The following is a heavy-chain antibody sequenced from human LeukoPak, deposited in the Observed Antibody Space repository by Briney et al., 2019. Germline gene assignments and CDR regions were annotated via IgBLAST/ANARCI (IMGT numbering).Heavy chain of an antibody. CDR3: ATGMFDSDYSFLGFEY. D-gene: IGHD2/OR15-2a*01. V-gene: IGHV1-8*01. J-gene: IGHJ4*02. CDR1: GNTFIKFD. CDR2: LNPHNGNT. Sequence: ASVKVSCKASGNTFIKFDFHWVRQATGQGPEWMGRLNPHNGNTEYAPKFQGRVTMTRNTSITTAHMELSSLTSEDTAVYYCATGMFDSDYSFLGFEYWGLGTPVSVSS.